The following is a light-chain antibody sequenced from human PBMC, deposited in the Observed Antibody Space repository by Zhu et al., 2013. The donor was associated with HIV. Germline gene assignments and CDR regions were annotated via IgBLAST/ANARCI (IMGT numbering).Light chain of an antibody. CDR2: EVS. J-gene: IGLJ1*01. CDR1: SSDVGGYNY. CDR3: CSFTTRSTQV. Sequence: QSALTQPASVSGSPGQSITISCTGTSSDVGGYNYVSWYQHHPGKAPKLMFYEVSNRPSGVSNRFSGSKSGNTASLTISGLQAEDEADYYCCSFTTRSTQVFGTGTKVTVL. V-gene: IGLV2-14*01.